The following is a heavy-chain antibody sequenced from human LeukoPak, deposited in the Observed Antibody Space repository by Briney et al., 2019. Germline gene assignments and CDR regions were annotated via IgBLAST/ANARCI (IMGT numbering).Heavy chain of an antibody. CDR2: IYSGGST. Sequence: GGSLRLSCAASGFTVSSNYMSWVRQAPGKGLEWVSVIYSGGSTYYADSVKGRFTISGDNSKNTLYLQMNSLRAEDTAVYYCARDRGTIGPHPLHYWGQGTLVTVSS. CDR1: GFTVSSNY. J-gene: IGHJ4*02. CDR3: ARDRGTIGPHPLHY. D-gene: IGHD1-14*01. V-gene: IGHV3-53*01.